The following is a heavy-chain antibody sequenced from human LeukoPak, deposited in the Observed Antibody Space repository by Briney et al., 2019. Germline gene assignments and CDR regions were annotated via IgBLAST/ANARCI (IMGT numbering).Heavy chain of an antibody. CDR3: AKGGTTKRYSSGWYYFDY. D-gene: IGHD6-19*01. V-gene: IGHV3-30-3*01. Sequence: GGSLRLSCAASGFTFSSYAMHWVRQAPGKGLEWVAVISYDGSNKYYADSVKGRFTISRDNSKNTLYLQMNSLRAEDTAVYYCAKGGTTKRYSSGWYYFDYWGQGTLVTVSS. J-gene: IGHJ4*02. CDR2: ISYDGSNK. CDR1: GFTFSSYA.